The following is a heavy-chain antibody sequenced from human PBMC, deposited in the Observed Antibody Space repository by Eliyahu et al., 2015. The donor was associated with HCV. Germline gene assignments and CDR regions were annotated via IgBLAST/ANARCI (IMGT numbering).Heavy chain of an antibody. J-gene: IGHJ4*02. D-gene: IGHD3-10*01. CDR3: ARCTGDYYGSGSYYLDY. CDR1: GGSISSSSYY. CDR2: IYYSGST. Sequence: QLQLQESGPGLVKPSETLSLTCTVSGGSISSSSYYWGWIRQPPGKGLEWIGSIYYSGSTYYNPSLKSRVTISVDTSKNQFSLKLSSVTAADTAVYYCARCTGDYYGSGSYYLDYWGQGTLVTVSS. V-gene: IGHV4-39*01.